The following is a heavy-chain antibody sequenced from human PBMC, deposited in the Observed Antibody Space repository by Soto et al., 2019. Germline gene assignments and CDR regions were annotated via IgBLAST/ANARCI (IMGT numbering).Heavy chain of an antibody. Sequence: MNWVRQAPGKGLEWVSYISSSSSTIYYADSVKGRFTISRDNAKNSLYLQMNSLRAEDTAVYYFARGAYYYDSSGLSYWGQGTLVTVSS. CDR2: ISSSSSTI. D-gene: IGHD3-22*01. CDR3: ARGAYYYDSSGLSY. V-gene: IGHV3-48*01. J-gene: IGHJ4*02.